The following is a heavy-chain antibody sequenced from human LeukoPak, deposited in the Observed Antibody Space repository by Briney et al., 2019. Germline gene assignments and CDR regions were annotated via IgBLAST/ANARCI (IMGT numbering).Heavy chain of an antibody. D-gene: IGHD3-10*01. CDR2: INWNGGST. J-gene: IGHJ4*02. CDR3: ARDGDYYGSGSYSYFDY. Sequence: PGGSLRLSCAASGFTFDDYGMSWVRQAPGKGLEWVSGINWNGGSTGYADSVKGRFTISRDNAKNSLYLQMNSLRAEDTALYYCARDGDYYGSGSYSYFDYLGQGTLVTVSS. CDR1: GFTFDDYG. V-gene: IGHV3-20*04.